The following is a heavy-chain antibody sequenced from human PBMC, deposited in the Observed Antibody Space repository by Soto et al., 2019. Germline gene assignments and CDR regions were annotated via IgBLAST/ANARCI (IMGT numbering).Heavy chain of an antibody. CDR2: ISYDGSNK. J-gene: IGHJ6*02. CDR1: GFTFSSYA. CDR3: ARDYAVGATSYYYYGMDV. D-gene: IGHD1-26*01. Sequence: VQLLESGGGLVQPGGSLRLSCAASGFTFSSYAMSWVRQAPGKGLEWVAVISYDGSNKYYADSVKGRFTISRDNSKNTLYLQMNSLRAEDTAVYYCARDYAVGATSYYYYGMDVWGQGTTVTVSS. V-gene: IGHV3-30-3*01.